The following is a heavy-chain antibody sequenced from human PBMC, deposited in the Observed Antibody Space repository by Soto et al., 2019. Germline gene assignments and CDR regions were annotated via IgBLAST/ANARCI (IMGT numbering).Heavy chain of an antibody. D-gene: IGHD2-2*01. Sequence: VGSLRLSCAASGFTFSSYAMSWVRQAPGKGLEWVSAISGSGGSTYYADSVKGRFTISRDNSKNTLYLQMNSLRAEDTAVYYCAKVGYCSSTSCYQRPGNYWGQGTLVTVS. V-gene: IGHV3-23*01. CDR2: ISGSGGST. J-gene: IGHJ4*02. CDR1: GFTFSSYA. CDR3: AKVGYCSSTSCYQRPGNY.